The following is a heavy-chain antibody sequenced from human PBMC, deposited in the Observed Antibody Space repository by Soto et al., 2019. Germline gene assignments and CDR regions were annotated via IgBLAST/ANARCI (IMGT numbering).Heavy chain of an antibody. Sequence: GGSLRLSCAASGFTFSSYSMNWVRQAPGKGLEWVSSISSSSSYIYYADSVKGRFTISRDNAKNSLYLQMNSLRAEDTAVYYCARDPLGELSLYWPKVGWFDPWGQGTLVTVSS. CDR2: ISSSSSYI. CDR3: ARDPLGELSLYWPKVGWFDP. CDR1: GFTFSSYS. V-gene: IGHV3-21*01. J-gene: IGHJ5*02. D-gene: IGHD3-16*02.